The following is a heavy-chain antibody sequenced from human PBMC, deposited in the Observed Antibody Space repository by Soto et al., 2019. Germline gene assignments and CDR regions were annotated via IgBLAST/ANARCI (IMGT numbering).Heavy chain of an antibody. CDR1: GFTFSSYS. CDR3: ARDSGICSSTICYRGYYYGMDV. CDR2: ISSGSSYI. Sequence: PGGSLRLSCAASGFTFSSYSMNWVRQAPGKGLEWVSSISSGSSYIYYADSVKGRFTISRDNAKNSLYLQMNSLRAEDTAVYYCARDSGICSSTICYRGYYYGMDVWGQGTTVTVSS. D-gene: IGHD2-2*02. J-gene: IGHJ6*02. V-gene: IGHV3-21*01.